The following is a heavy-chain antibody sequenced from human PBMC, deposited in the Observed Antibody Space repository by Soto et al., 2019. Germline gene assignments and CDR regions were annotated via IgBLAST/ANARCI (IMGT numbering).Heavy chain of an antibody. V-gene: IGHV3-9*01. Sequence: EVQLVESGGGLAQPGRSLRLSCAASGFIFDEYAMHWVRQVPGKGLEWVSTVSWNSATIAYADSVKGRFIISRDSATNSLYLQMSSLRPEDTAFYYCAKGGASRVDALDVWGQGPLVTVSS. J-gene: IGHJ3*01. D-gene: IGHD3-16*01. CDR1: GFIFDEYA. CDR2: VSWNSATI. CDR3: AKGGASRVDALDV.